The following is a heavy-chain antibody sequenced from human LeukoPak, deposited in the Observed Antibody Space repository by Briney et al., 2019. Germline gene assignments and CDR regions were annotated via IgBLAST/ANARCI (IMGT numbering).Heavy chain of an antibody. J-gene: IGHJ6*02. CDR3: ARDRKATYYDFWSGPALYGMDV. CDR2: ISSSSSYI. Sequence: GGSLRLSCAASGFTFSSYSMNWVRQAPGKGLEWVSSISSSSSYIYYADSVKGRFTISRDNAKNSLYLQMNSLRAEDTAVYYCARDRKATYYDFWSGPALYGMDVWGQGTTVTVSS. V-gene: IGHV3-21*01. CDR1: GFTFSSYS. D-gene: IGHD3-3*01.